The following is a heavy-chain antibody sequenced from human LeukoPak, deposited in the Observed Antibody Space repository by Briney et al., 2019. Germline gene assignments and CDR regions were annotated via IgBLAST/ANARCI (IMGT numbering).Heavy chain of an antibody. CDR3: ARGGLLSSSWYSPFDY. CDR2: IYSGNT. J-gene: IGHJ4*02. CDR1: GGSISSSSYY. Sequence: PSETLSLTCTVSGGSISSSSYYWGWIRQPPGKGLEWIGSIYSGNTYYNPSLKSRVSISRDTSKNQFSLKVNSVTAADTAVYYCARGGLLSSSWYSPFDYWGQGTLVTVSS. D-gene: IGHD6-13*01. V-gene: IGHV4-39*07.